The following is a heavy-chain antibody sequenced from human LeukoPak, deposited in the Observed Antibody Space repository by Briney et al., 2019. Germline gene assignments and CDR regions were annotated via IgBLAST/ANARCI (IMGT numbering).Heavy chain of an antibody. Sequence: SETLSLTRAVYGGSFSGYYWSWIRQPPGKGLEWIGEINHSGSTNYNPSLKSRVTISVDTSKNQFSLKLSSVTAADTAVYYCARGDYRLRIYYYYGMDVWGQGTTVTVSS. CDR3: ARGDYRLRIYYYYGMDV. CDR2: INHSGST. CDR1: GGSFSGYY. D-gene: IGHD4-11*01. V-gene: IGHV4-34*01. J-gene: IGHJ6*02.